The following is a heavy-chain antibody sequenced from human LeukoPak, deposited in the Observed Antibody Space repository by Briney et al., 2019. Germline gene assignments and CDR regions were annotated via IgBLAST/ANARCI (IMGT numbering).Heavy chain of an antibody. J-gene: IGHJ5*02. Sequence: PSETLSLTCTVSGDSISTYYWSWIRQPPGKGLEWIGYIYYSGSTNYNPSLKSRITISVDTSKNQFSLKLSSVTAADTAVYYCARGYSSSWHLNWFDPWGQGTLVTVSS. D-gene: IGHD6-13*01. CDR3: ARGYSSSWHLNWFDP. CDR2: IYYSGST. V-gene: IGHV4-59*08. CDR1: GDSISTYY.